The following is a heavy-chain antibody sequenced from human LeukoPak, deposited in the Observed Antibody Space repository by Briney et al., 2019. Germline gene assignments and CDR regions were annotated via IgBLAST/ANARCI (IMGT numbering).Heavy chain of an antibody. CDR3: ARGRFLDAFDI. D-gene: IGHD3-3*01. J-gene: IGHJ3*02. CDR1: GGTISSYY. CDR2: IYYGGST. Sequence: SETLSLTCTVSGGTISSYYWSWIRQPPGKGLEWIGYIYYGGSTKYKPSLKSRVTISVDTSKNQFSLKLSSVTAADTAVYYCARGRFLDAFDIWGQGTMVTVSS. V-gene: IGHV4-59*01.